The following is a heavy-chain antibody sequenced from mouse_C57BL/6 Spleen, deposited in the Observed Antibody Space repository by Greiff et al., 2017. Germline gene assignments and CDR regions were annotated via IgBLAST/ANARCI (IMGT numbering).Heavy chain of an antibody. V-gene: IGHV1-15*01. D-gene: IGHD2-4*01. CDR2: IDPETGGT. CDR3: TPIYYDYDEGYFDV. J-gene: IGHJ1*03. Sequence: QVQLQQSGAELVRPGASVTLSCKASGYTFTDYEMHWVKQTPVHGLEWIGAIDPETGGTAYNQKFKGKAILTADKSSSTAYMELRSLTSEDSAVYYCTPIYYDYDEGYFDVWGTGTTVTFSS. CDR1: GYTFTDYE.